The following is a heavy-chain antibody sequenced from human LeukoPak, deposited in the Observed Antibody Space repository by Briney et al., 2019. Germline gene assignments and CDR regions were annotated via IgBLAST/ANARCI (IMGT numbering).Heavy chain of an antibody. CDR1: GYTFTSYG. J-gene: IGHJ4*02. CDR2: ISAYNGNT. D-gene: IGHD3-16*02. CDR3: ARVMITFGVVIPSGYFDY. Sequence: ASVKVSFKASGYTFTSYGISWVRQAPGQGLEGMGWISAYNGNTNYAQKLQCRVTITTDTYTSTAYMELRSMRSDDTAVYYCARVMITFGVVIPSGYFDYWGQGTLVTVSS. V-gene: IGHV1-18*01.